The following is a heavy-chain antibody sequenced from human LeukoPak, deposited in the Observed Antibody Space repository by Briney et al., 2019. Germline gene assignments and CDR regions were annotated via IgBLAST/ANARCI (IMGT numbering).Heavy chain of an antibody. CDR1: GYTFTSYG. CDR3: AGGDPYSSSWYSEYFQH. CDR2: ISAYNGNT. D-gene: IGHD6-13*01. J-gene: IGHJ1*01. Sequence: ASVKVSCKASGYTFTSYGISWVRQAPGQGLEWMGWISAYNGNTNYAQKLQCRVTMTTDTSTSTAYMELRSLRSDDTAVYYCAGGDPYSSSWYSEYFQHWGQGTLVTVSS. V-gene: IGHV1-18*04.